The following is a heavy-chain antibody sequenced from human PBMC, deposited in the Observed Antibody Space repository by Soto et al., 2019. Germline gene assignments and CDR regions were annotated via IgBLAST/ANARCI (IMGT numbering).Heavy chain of an antibody. CDR2: IYNSGSTM. Sequence: EVQLVESGGGLVQPGGSLRLFCAASGFTFSAFEMNWVRQAPGKGLEWLSYIYNSGSTMTYADSVKGRFAISRDNAKNLLYLEMYSLRAEDTAVYYCARESGGTGLDVWGQGTTVTVSS. CDR1: GFTFSAFE. J-gene: IGHJ6*02. V-gene: IGHV3-48*03. D-gene: IGHD1-1*01. CDR3: ARESGGTGLDV.